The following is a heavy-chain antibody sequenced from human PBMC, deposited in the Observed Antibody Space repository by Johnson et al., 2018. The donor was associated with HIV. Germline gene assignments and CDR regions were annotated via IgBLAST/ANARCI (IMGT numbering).Heavy chain of an antibody. CDR1: GFTISTFC. CDR3: ARDSFIAVTLSDAFDI. CDR2: ISYDGSNK. D-gene: IGHD6-19*01. Sequence: QVQLVESGGGVVQPGRSLRLSCEVSGFTISTFCMHWVRQAPGKGLEWVAVISYDGSNKYYADSVKGRFTISRDNSKNTLYLHMSSLRAEDTALYYCARDSFIAVTLSDAFDIWGQGTVVTVSS. J-gene: IGHJ3*02. V-gene: IGHV3-30*03.